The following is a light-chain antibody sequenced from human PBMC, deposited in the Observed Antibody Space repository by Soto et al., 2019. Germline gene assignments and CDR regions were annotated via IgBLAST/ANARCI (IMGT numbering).Light chain of an antibody. CDR2: GAS. Sequence: EIVLTQSPGTLSLSPGERATLSCRASQSVSSNFLAWYQEKPGQAPRLLIYGASSRATGIPDRFSGSGSGTDFTLTISRLEPEDFAVYYCRQYGRLLGSAIGGGTKVEIK. CDR3: RQYGRLLGSA. J-gene: IGKJ4*01. V-gene: IGKV3-20*01. CDR1: QSVSSNF.